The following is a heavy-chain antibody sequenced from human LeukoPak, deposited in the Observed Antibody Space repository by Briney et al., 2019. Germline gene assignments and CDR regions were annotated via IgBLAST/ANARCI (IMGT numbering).Heavy chain of an antibody. CDR2: IWYDGSNK. J-gene: IGHJ4*02. D-gene: IGHD3-22*01. CDR3: ARTYYYDSSDPVDFDY. CDR1: GFTFSSYG. Sequence: GGSLRLSCAASGFTFSSYGMHWVRQAPGKGLEWVAVIWYDGSNKYYADTVKGRFTISRDNSKNTLYLQMNSLRAEDTAVYYCARTYYYDSSDPVDFDYWGQGTLVTVSS. V-gene: IGHV3-33*01.